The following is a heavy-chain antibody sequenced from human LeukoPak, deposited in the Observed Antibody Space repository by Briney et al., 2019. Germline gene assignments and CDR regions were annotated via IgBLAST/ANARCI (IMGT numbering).Heavy chain of an antibody. CDR1: GFALSNYP. V-gene: IGHV3-23*01. J-gene: IGHJ4*02. Sequence: GGSLRLSCAASGFALSNYPMGWVRQAPGKGLEWVSGIGEEKSGSWTKSADSVKGRFTISRDNSENTLYLQMDSLTVDDTAVYYCAKAGVISGWDYWGQGVLVTVSS. CDR3: AKAGVISGWDY. D-gene: IGHD3-3*02. CDR2: IGEEKSGSWT.